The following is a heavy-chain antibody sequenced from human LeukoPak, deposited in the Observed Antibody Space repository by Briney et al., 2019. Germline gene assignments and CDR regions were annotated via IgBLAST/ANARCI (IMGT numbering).Heavy chain of an antibody. Sequence: ASVKVSRKVSGYTLTELSMHWVRQAPGKGLEWMGGFDPEDGETIYAQKFQGRVTMTEDTSTDTAYMELSSLRSEDMAVYYCACGSGYSYGGFDYWGQGTLVTVSS. V-gene: IGHV1-24*01. CDR3: ACGSGYSYGGFDY. D-gene: IGHD5-18*01. CDR2: FDPEDGET. CDR1: GYTLTELS. J-gene: IGHJ4*02.